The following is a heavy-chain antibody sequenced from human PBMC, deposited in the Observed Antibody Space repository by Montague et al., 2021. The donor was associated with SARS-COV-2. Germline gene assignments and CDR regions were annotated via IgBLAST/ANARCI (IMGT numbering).Heavy chain of an antibody. CDR2: ISSSSTTI. Sequence: SLRLSCAASGFTFSSYSMNWVRQAPGKGLEWVSYISSSSTTIYYADSVKGRFTIPRDNAKNSLYLQVNSLRAEDTVVYYCARGGNLWDSSGYYREGYFYGMDVWGQGTTVTVSS. CDR3: ARGGNLWDSSGYYREGYFYGMDV. J-gene: IGHJ6*02. CDR1: GFTFSSYS. D-gene: IGHD3-22*01. V-gene: IGHV3-48*04.